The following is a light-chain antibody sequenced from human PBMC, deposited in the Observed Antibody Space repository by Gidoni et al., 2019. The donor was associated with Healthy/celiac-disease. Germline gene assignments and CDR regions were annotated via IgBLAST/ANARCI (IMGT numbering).Light chain of an antibody. Sequence: ASITCSGDKLGDKYACWYQQKPGQSPVLVIYQDSKRPSGIPERFSGSNSGNTATLTISGTQAMDEADYYCQAWDSSTWVFGGGTKLTVL. CDR2: QDS. J-gene: IGLJ3*02. CDR3: QAWDSSTWV. V-gene: IGLV3-1*01. CDR1: KLGDKY.